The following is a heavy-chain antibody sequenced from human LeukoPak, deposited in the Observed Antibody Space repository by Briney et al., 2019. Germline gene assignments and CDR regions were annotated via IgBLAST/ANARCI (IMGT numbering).Heavy chain of an antibody. CDR2: IKHDGSEK. D-gene: IGHD1-1*01. J-gene: IGHJ4*02. CDR3: GRDLSNCLDY. Sequence: GGSLRLSCIVSGFFFSNYLMKRIRQAPGKGLEWVANIKHDGSEKYYVDSVKGRFSISRDNAQKSLYLQMNSLRGDDTAVYYFGRDLSNCLDYWGQGTLVTVSS. CDR1: GFFFSNYL. V-gene: IGHV3-7*01.